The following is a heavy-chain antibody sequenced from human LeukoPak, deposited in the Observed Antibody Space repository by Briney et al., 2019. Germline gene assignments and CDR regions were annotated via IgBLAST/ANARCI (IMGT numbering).Heavy chain of an antibody. CDR3: ARDSGPYGSGSDY. D-gene: IGHD3-10*01. CDR2: IYYSGST. CDR1: GGSISSYY. Sequence: SETLSLTCTVSGGSISSYYWSWIRQPPGKGLEWIGYIYYSGSTNYNPSLKSRVTISVDTSKNQFSLKLSSVTAADTAVYYCARDSGPYGSGSDYWGQGTLVTVSS. J-gene: IGHJ4*02. V-gene: IGHV4-59*01.